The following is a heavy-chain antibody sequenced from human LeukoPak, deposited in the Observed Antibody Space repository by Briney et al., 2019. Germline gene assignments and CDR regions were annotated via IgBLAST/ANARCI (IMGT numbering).Heavy chain of an antibody. J-gene: IGHJ4*02. Sequence: PGGSLRLSCAASGFTFDDYAMHWVRQAPGKGLEWVSLISGDGGSTYYADSVKGRFTISRDNSKNSLYLQVNSLRTEDTALYHCAKDRGWYDYSGQGTLVTVSS. D-gene: IGHD6-19*01. CDR2: ISGDGGST. CDR3: AKDRGWYDY. CDR1: GFTFDDYA. V-gene: IGHV3-43*02.